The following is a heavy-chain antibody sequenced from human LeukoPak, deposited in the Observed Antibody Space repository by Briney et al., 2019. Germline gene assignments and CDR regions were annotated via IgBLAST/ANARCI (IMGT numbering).Heavy chain of an antibody. V-gene: IGHV1-8*01. CDR2: MNPNSGNT. J-gene: IGHJ3*02. Sequence: ASVKFSCKASGYTFTSYDINWVRQATGQGLEWMGWMNPNSGNTGYAQKFQGRVTMTRNSSISTAYMELSSLRSEDTAVYYCARGAGSGSYYNEGAQFDIWGQGTMVTVSS. CDR3: ARGAGSGSYYNEGAQFDI. CDR1: GYTFTSYD. D-gene: IGHD3-10*01.